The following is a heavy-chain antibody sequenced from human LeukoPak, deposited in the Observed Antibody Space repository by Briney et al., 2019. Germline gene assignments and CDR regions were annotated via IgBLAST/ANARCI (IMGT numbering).Heavy chain of an antibody. CDR2: INAGNGKA. CDR1: GYIFTNYA. V-gene: IGHV1-3*01. D-gene: IGHD2-2*01. Sequence: ASVKVSCKASGYIFTNYAIHWVRQAPGQRLEWMGWINAGNGKANYSQKFRGRVTLTRDTSASTAYMELSSLTSEDTAVYYCARGSCSSTSCFMDVWGQGTTVTVSS. CDR3: ARGSCSSTSCFMDV. J-gene: IGHJ6*02.